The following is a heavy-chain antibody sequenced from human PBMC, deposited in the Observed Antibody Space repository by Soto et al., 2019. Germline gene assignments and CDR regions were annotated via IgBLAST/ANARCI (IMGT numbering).Heavy chain of an antibody. V-gene: IGHV3-11*05. J-gene: IGHJ6*02. CDR2: ITSSGSYT. CDR1: GLTFSDYY. Sequence: GGSLRLSCAASGLTFSDYYMSWIRQAPGKRLEWVSYITSSGSYTKYAGSVQGRFTISRDNTQNSLFLQMNSLRAEDTAVYYCARELDGIDVWGQGTTVTVSS. CDR3: ARELDGIDV.